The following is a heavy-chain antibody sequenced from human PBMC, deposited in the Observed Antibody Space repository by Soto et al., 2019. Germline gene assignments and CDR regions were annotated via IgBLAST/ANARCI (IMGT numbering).Heavy chain of an antibody. CDR2: ISGNGGNT. D-gene: IGHD2-2*01. CDR1: GFSFSSYA. CDR3: ANDSTSTWSYFDY. V-gene: IGHV3-23*01. J-gene: IGHJ4*02. Sequence: EVQLLESGGGLVQPGGSLRLSCEPSGFSFSSYAMSWVRQAPGKGLEWVSGISGNGGNTYYADSVKGRFTISRDNSENPLDLQMNSLRDEDTAVYYWANDSTSTWSYFDYWGQGTLVTVSS.